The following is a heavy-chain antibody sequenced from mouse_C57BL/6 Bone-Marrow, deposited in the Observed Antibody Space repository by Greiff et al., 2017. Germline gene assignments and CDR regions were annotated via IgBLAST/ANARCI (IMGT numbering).Heavy chain of an antibody. CDR3: ASGGLYARDY. D-gene: IGHD1-1*02. V-gene: IGHV5-16*01. Sequence: EVLLVESEGGLVQPGSSMKLSCTASGFTFSDYYMAWVRQVPEKGLEWVANIIYDGSSTYYLDSLKSRFIISRETANNILYLQMSSLTSEDTASYYSASGGLYARDYCGRGTSVTVSS. CDR1: GFTFSDYY. CDR2: IIYDGSST. J-gene: IGHJ4*01.